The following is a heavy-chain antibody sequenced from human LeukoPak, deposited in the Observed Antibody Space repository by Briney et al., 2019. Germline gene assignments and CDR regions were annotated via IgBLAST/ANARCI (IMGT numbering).Heavy chain of an antibody. V-gene: IGHV4-38-2*01. CDR3: ARNSSGWFFDY. J-gene: IGHJ4*02. Sequence: SETLSLTCDVSGDSISTGYYWGWVRQPPGKGLEWIGSIYHSGSTTYNPSLKSRVTISADTSKNQFSLEVRSLTAADTAVYYCARNSSGWFFDYWGQGTLVTVSS. D-gene: IGHD6-19*01. CDR2: IYHSGST. CDR1: GDSISTGYY.